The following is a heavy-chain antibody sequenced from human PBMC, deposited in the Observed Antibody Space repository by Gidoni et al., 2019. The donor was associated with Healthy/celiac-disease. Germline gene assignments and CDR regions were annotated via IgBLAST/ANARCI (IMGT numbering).Heavy chain of an antibody. V-gene: IGHV5-51*03. Sequence: EVQLVQSGAEVKKPGESLKISCKGSGYSFTRYWIGWVRQMPGKGLEWMGIIYPGDSDTRYSPSFQGQVTISADKSISTAYLQWSSLKASDTAMYYCARLERGYCTNGVCSFLGGADYWGQGTLVTVSS. D-gene: IGHD2-8*01. CDR2: IYPGDSDT. CDR1: GYSFTRYW. CDR3: ARLERGYCTNGVCSFLGGADY. J-gene: IGHJ4*02.